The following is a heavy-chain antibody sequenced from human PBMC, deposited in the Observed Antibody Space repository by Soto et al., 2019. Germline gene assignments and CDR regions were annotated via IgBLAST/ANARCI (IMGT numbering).Heavy chain of an antibody. CDR1: GGTFSSYA. V-gene: IGHV1-69*13. CDR3: ARGYGMAVAGAFDY. J-gene: IGHJ4*02. Sequence: GASVKVSCKASGGTFSSYAISWVRQAPGQGLEWMGGIIPIFGTANYAQKFQGRVTITADESTSTAYMELSSLRSEDTAVYYCARGYGMAVAGAFDYWGQGTLVTVSS. CDR2: IIPIFGTA. D-gene: IGHD6-19*01.